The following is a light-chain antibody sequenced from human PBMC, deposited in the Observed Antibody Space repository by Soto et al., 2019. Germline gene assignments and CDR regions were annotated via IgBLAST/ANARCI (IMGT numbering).Light chain of an antibody. CDR2: DVS. V-gene: IGKV3-20*01. CDR3: QQYGSSPSLT. Sequence: EIVLTQSPGTLSLSPGERATLSCSASQSVSSSYLAWYQQKPGQAPRLLIYDVSSRATGIPDRFSGIGSGTDSTLTISRLEPEDFAVYYCQQYGSSPSLTFGGGTKVKIK. CDR1: QSVSSSY. J-gene: IGKJ4*01.